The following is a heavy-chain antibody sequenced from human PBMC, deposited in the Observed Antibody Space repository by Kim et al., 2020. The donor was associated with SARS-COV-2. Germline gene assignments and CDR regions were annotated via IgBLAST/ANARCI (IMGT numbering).Heavy chain of an antibody. V-gene: IGHV3-23*03. D-gene: IGHD4-17*01. CDR1: GFTFSSYA. Sequence: GGSLRLSCAASGFTFSSYAMSWVRQAPGKGLEWVSVIYSGGSSTYYADSVKGRFTISRDNSKNTLYLQMNSLRAEDTAVYYCAKEPIHYGGNSDSDYWGQGTLVTVSS. CDR3: AKEPIHYGGNSDSDY. CDR2: IYSGGSST. J-gene: IGHJ4*02.